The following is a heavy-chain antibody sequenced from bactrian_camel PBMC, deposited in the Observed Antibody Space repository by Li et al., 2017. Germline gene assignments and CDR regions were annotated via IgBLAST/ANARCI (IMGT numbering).Heavy chain of an antibody. CDR3: ATGCTAIRRGPTRPERYTN. D-gene: IGHD5*01. Sequence: VQLVESGGGSVQAGGSLKLSCVAAGAGYIITDCQMGWYRQAPGKERELVSAILPDGTTMYEDSMKGRFTISKDAAKNILYLQMNSLKPEDTAVYFCATGCTAIRRGPTRPERYTNWGQGTQVTVS. CDR1: GAGYIITD. V-gene: IGHV3S53*01. CDR2: ILPDGTT. J-gene: IGHJ4*01.